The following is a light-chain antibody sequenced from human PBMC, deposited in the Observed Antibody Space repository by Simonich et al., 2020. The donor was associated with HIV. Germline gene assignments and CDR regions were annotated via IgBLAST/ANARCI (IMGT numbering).Light chain of an antibody. Sequence: DLQMPQSPSTLSASVGDRVTITCRASQRISRWLAWYPQKPGKAPKLLIYKASSLESGVPARFSGSGSGTEFTLTISSLQPDDFATYYCQQYNSYSRTFGQGTKVEI. V-gene: IGKV1-5*03. J-gene: IGKJ1*01. CDR3: QQYNSYSRT. CDR1: QRISRW. CDR2: KAS.